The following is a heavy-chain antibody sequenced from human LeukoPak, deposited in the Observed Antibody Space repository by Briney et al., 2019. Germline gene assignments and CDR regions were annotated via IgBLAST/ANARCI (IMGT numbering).Heavy chain of an antibody. CDR2: IWYDGSNK. CDR3: ARVAAAALDY. Sequence: PGRSLRLSCAASGFTFSSYGMLWVRQAPGKGLEWVAVIWYDGSNKYYADSMKGRFTISRDNSKNTLYLQMNSLRAEDTAVYYCARVAAAALDYWGQGTLVTVSS. D-gene: IGHD6-13*01. V-gene: IGHV3-33*01. CDR1: GFTFSSYG. J-gene: IGHJ4*02.